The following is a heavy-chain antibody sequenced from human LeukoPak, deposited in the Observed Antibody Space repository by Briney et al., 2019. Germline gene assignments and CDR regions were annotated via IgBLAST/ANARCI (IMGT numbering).Heavy chain of an antibody. CDR1: GFTFSGSA. D-gene: IGHD3-22*01. Sequence: QSGGYLRLSCAASGFTFSGSAMTWVRQAPGKGLQWVFTITGSDDKTYYADSVKGRLTISRDFSKNMVHLHMNSLRVEDTAIYYCAKGTQLYSRYHPDYWGQGTLVTVSS. J-gene: IGHJ4*02. CDR2: ITGSDDKT. V-gene: IGHV3-23*01. CDR3: AKGTQLYSRYHPDY.